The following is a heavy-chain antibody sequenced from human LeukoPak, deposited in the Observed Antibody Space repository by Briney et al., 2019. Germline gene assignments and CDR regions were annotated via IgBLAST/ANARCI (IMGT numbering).Heavy chain of an antibody. CDR3: SRDQDF. CDR1: GFTFSGYW. J-gene: IGHJ4*02. Sequence: PGRSLSLSCAASGFTFSGYWMHWVRHAPGKGLVWVSRISSDGSVREHADSVKGRFIISRDNAENTVYLQMNSLRVEDMAIYYCSRDQDFWGQGTLVTVSS. D-gene: IGHD3-3*01. CDR2: ISSDGSVR. V-gene: IGHV3-74*01.